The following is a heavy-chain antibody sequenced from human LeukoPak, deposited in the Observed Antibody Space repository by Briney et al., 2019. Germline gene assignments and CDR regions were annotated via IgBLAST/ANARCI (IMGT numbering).Heavy chain of an antibody. CDR1: GFTFDGYG. CDR3: ARDTYYSGGSCLRDY. CDR2: INWSGRST. Sequence: GGSLRLSCAASGFTFDGYGMSWVRQAPGKGLEWVSGINWSGRSTGYAESVKGRFTISRDNAKNSLYLQMNSLRAEDTALYYCARDTYYSGGSCLRDYWGQGTLVTVSS. J-gene: IGHJ4*02. D-gene: IGHD2-15*01. V-gene: IGHV3-20*04.